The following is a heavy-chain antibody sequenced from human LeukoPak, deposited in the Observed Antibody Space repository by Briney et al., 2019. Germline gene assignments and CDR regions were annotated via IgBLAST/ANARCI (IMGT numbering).Heavy chain of an antibody. D-gene: IGHD3-3*01. CDR2: IYYSGST. Sequence: PSETLSLTCTVSGGSISSYYWSWIRQPPGKGLEWIGYIYYSGSTNYNPSLKSRVTISVDTSKNQFSLKLSSVTAADTAVYYCARGRRDDFWSGYYAAGFDYWGQGTLVTVSS. CDR3: ARGRRDDFWSGYYAAGFDY. CDR1: GGSISSYY. J-gene: IGHJ4*02. V-gene: IGHV4-59*01.